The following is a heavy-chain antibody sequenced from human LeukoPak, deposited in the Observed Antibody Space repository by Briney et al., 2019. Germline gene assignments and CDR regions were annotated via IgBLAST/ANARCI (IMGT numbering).Heavy chain of an antibody. D-gene: IGHD3-9*01. J-gene: IGHJ3*02. CDR2: INHSGST. V-gene: IGHV4-34*01. Sequence: SETLSLTCAVYGGSFSGYYWSWIRQPPGKGLEWIGEINHSGSTNYNPSLKSRVTISVDTSKNQFSLKLSSVTAADTAVYYCARGTRVLRYFDWLNKGCRFDIWGQGTMVTVSS. CDR1: GGSFSGYY. CDR3: ARGTRVLRYFDWLNKGCRFDI.